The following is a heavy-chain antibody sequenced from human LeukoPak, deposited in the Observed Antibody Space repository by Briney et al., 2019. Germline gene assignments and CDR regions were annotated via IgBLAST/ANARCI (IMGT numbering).Heavy chain of an antibody. V-gene: IGHV4-59*08. J-gene: IGHJ1*01. D-gene: IGHD5-18*01. CDR3: ARARSGYRIQFQH. CDR2: IYYSGST. Sequence: PSETLSLTCAVYGGSFSGYYWSWIRQPPGKGLEWIGYIYYSGSTNYNPSLKSRVTISVDTSKNQFSLKLSSVTAADTAVYYCARARSGYRIQFQHWGQGTLVTVSS. CDR1: GGSFSGYY.